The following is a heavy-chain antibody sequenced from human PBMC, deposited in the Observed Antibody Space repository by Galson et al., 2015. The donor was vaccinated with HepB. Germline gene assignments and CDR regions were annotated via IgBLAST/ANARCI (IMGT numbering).Heavy chain of an antibody. Sequence: SVKVSCKASGYTFTGYYMHWVRQAPGQGLEWMGRINPNTGGTNYPQNFQGRVTMTRDTSITTAYMELRRLRSDDTAVYYCARSRVSRRGIHYDSNILKDAALDIWGRGTVVTVFS. D-gene: IGHD3-22*01. V-gene: IGHV1-2*06. CDR3: ARSRVSRRGIHYDSNILKDAALDI. CDR1: GYTFTGYY. J-gene: IGHJ3*02. CDR2: INPNTGGT.